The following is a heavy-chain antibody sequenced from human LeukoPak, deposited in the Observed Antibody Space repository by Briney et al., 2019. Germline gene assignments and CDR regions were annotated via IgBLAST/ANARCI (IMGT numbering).Heavy chain of an antibody. CDR2: ISSSDNTI. V-gene: IGHV3-48*01. Sequence: PGGSLRLSCAVSGFTFSSYSMNWVRQAPGKGLEWVSYISSSDNTIYYADSVKGRFTVSRDNAKNSLYLQMNSLRAEDTAVYYCAELGITMIGGVWGKGTTVTISS. CDR1: GFTFSSYS. D-gene: IGHD3-10*02. CDR3: AELGITMIGGV. J-gene: IGHJ6*04.